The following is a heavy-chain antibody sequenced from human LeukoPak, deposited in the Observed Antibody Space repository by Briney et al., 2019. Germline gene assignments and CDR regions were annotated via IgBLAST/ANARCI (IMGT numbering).Heavy chain of an antibody. CDR2: LHSGGDT. D-gene: IGHD5/OR15-5a*01. J-gene: IGHJ4*02. CDR3: ARGKVYYYYDY. Sequence: GGSLRLSCAVSGFNVRSNYMTWVRQAPGKGLEWVSVLHSGGDTYYADSVRGRFTISRDNSENMLFLQMNGLGADDSAIYYCARGKVYYYYDYWGQGTLVTVSS. V-gene: IGHV3-53*01. CDR1: GFNVRSNY.